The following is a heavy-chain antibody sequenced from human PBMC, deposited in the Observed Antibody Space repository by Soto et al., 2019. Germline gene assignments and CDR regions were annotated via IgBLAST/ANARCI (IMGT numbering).Heavy chain of an antibody. CDR1: GFSLSNARMG. CDR2: IFSNDEK. Sequence: QVTLKESGPVLVKPTETLTLTCTVSGFSLSNARMGASWIRQPPGKALEWLAHIFSNDEKSYSTSLKSRLTISKDTSKSQVVLTMTNMDPVDTATYYCARIIYYDFWSGYSYDAFDIWGQGTMVTVSS. CDR3: ARIIYYDFWSGYSYDAFDI. V-gene: IGHV2-26*01. J-gene: IGHJ3*02. D-gene: IGHD3-3*01.